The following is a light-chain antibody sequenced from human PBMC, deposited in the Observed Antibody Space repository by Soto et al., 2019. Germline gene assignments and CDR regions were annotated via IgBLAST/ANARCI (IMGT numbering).Light chain of an antibody. CDR2: GAS. V-gene: IGKV3-20*01. CDR3: QQYGSSLIT. CDR1: QSVSSSL. Sequence: EIVLPQTPGTLSLSPGERATLSCRASQSVSSSLAWYQQKTGQAPRLLISGASSRATGIPDRFSGSGSETDFSLTISRLEPEDFALYYCQQYGSSLITFCQGTRLEIK. J-gene: IGKJ5*01.